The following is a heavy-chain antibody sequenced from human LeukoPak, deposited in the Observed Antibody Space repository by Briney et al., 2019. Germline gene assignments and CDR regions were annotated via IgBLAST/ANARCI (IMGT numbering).Heavy chain of an antibody. J-gene: IGHJ4*02. CDR3: AKDISLGPQDILTRFDY. Sequence: PGRSLRLSCAASGFTFDDYAMHWVRHAPGKGLEWVSGISWNSGGIVYADSVKGRFTISRDNAKNSLYLQMNSLRVEDTAFYYCAKDISLGPQDILTRFDYWGQGTLVTVSS. V-gene: IGHV3-9*01. CDR1: GFTFDDYA. D-gene: IGHD3-9*01. CDR2: ISWNSGGI.